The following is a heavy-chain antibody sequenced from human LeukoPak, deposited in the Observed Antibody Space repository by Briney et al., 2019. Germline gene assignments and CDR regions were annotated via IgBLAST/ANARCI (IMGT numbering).Heavy chain of an antibody. D-gene: IGHD4-23*01. CDR3: ARSITVVTPPFDY. CDR1: GFTFSSYS. V-gene: IGHV3-21*01. CDR2: ISSSSSYI. J-gene: IGHJ4*02. Sequence: GRSLRLSCAASGFTFSSYSMNWVRQAPGNGLEWVSSISSSSSYIYYADSVKGRFTISRDNAKNSLYLQMNSLRAEDTAVYYCARSITVVTPPFDYWGQGTLVTVSS.